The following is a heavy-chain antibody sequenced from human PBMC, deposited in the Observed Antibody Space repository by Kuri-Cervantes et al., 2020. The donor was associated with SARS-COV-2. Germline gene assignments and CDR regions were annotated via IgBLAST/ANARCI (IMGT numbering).Heavy chain of an antibody. V-gene: IGHV3-48*04. D-gene: IGHD1-1*01. Sequence: GGSLRLSCAASGFTFSSYAMSWVRQAPGKGLEWVSYISSSGSTKYYADSVKGRFTISRDNAKNSLYLQMNSLRAEDTAVYYCVRDGDHWNFDYWGQGTLVTVSS. J-gene: IGHJ4*02. CDR1: GFTFSSYA. CDR2: ISSSGSTK. CDR3: VRDGDHWNFDY.